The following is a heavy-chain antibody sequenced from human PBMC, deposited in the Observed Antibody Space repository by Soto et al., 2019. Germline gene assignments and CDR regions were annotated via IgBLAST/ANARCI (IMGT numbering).Heavy chain of an antibody. CDR3: ARSEGDIAVAGTNGYYYGMDV. CDR2: IIPIFGTA. D-gene: IGHD6-19*01. CDR1: GGTFSSYA. Sequence: QVQLAQSGAEVKKPGSSVKVSCKASGGTFSSYAISWVRQAPGQGLEWMGGIIPIFGTANYAQKFQGRVTITADESTSTAYMELSSLRSEDTAVYYCARSEGDIAVAGTNGYYYGMDVWGQGTTVTVSS. V-gene: IGHV1-69*01. J-gene: IGHJ6*02.